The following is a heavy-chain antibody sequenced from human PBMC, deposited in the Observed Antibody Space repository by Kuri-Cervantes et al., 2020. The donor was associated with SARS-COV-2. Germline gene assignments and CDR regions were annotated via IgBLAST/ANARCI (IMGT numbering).Heavy chain of an antibody. CDR1: GYTFTSYG. Sequence: ASVKVSCKASGYTFTSYGISWVRQAPGQGLEWMGWISAYNGNTNYAQKLQGRVTMTTDTSTSTAYMELRSLRSDDTAVYYCASHLGPAAIFDYYYYMDVWGKGTTVTAP. J-gene: IGHJ6*03. CDR2: ISAYNGNT. D-gene: IGHD2-2*02. V-gene: IGHV1-18*01. CDR3: ASHLGPAAIFDYYYYMDV.